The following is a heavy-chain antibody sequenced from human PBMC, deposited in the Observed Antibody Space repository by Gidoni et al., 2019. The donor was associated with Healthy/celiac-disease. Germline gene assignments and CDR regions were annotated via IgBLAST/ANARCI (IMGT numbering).Heavy chain of an antibody. CDR1: GLPFDDYA. V-gene: IGHV3-9*01. Sequence: EVQLVEYGGGLVQPGRSLRLSCAASGLPFDDYAMHWVRQAPGKGLEWVSGISWNSGSIGYADSVKGRFTISRDNAKNSLYLQMNSLRAEDTALYYCATGTVTTVGAFDIWGQGTMVTVSS. CDR3: ATGTVTTVGAFDI. J-gene: IGHJ3*02. D-gene: IGHD4-17*01. CDR2: ISWNSGSI.